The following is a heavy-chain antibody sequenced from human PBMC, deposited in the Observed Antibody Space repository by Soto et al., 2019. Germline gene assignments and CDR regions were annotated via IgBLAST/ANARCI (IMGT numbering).Heavy chain of an antibody. Sequence: ASVKVSCKASGYTFTSYGISWVRQAPGQGLEWMGWISAYNGNTNYAQKLQGRVTMTTDTSTSTAYMELRSLRSDATALYYCARTDSIAAADSYGMDVWGQGTTVTVSS. V-gene: IGHV1-18*01. D-gene: IGHD6-13*01. CDR3: ARTDSIAAADSYGMDV. J-gene: IGHJ6*02. CDR1: GYTFTSYG. CDR2: ISAYNGNT.